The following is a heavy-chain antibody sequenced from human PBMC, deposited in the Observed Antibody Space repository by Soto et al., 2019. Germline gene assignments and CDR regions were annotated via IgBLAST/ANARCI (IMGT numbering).Heavy chain of an antibody. D-gene: IGHD3-22*01. CDR3: AKAITYYDTTGYFDY. CDR2: INISGERT. Sequence: PGGSLRLSCAVSGFTFSSYSMSWVRQAPWKGLEWVSGINISGERTNYADSVKGRFTISRDDSKKTLYLQMNSLRADDTAVYYCAKAITYYDTTGYFDYWGQGTLVPVYS. J-gene: IGHJ4*02. V-gene: IGHV3-23*01. CDR1: GFTFSSYS.